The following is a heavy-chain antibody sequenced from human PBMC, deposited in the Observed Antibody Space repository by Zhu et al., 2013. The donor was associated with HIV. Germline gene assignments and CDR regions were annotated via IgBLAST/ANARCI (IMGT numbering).Heavy chain of an antibody. CDR1: GYTFTSYG. CDR3: ARDHFGPDDGNDVLVRFDY. CDR2: ISAYNGNT. V-gene: IGHV1-18*01. Sequence: QVQLVQSGAEVKKPGASVKVSCKASGYTFTSYGISWVRQAPGQGLEWMGWISAYNGNTNYAQKLQGRVTMTTDTSTSTAYMELRSLRSDDTAVYYCARDHFGPDDGNDVLVRFDYWGQGTLVTVSS. J-gene: IGHJ4*02. D-gene: IGHD1-1*01.